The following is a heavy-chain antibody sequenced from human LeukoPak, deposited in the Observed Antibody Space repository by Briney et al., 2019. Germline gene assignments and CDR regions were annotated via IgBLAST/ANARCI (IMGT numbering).Heavy chain of an antibody. Sequence: PSETLSLTCTVSGGSISSSSYYWGWIRQPPGKGLEWIGSIYYSGSTYYNPSLKSRVTISVDTSKNQFSLKLSSVTAADTAVYYCARLGAGPTYYDFWSGYSSFYFDYWGQGTLVTVSS. D-gene: IGHD3-3*01. CDR3: ARLGAGPTYYDFWSGYSSFYFDY. J-gene: IGHJ4*02. CDR1: GGSISSSSYY. V-gene: IGHV4-39*01. CDR2: IYYSGST.